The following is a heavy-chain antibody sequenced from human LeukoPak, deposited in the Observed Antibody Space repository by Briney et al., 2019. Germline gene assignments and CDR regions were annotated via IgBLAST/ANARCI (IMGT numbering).Heavy chain of an antibody. V-gene: IGHV4-59*01. CDR2: IYYSGST. D-gene: IGHD3-10*01. CDR3: ARDSPYYYGSGSATYYMDV. Sequence: SETLSLTCTVSGGSISSYYWRWLRQPPGKGLEGIGYIYYSGSTNYNPSLKSRVTISVDTSKNQFSLKLSSVTAADTAVYYCARDSPYYYGSGSATYYMDVWGKGTTVTISS. J-gene: IGHJ6*03. CDR1: GGSISSYY.